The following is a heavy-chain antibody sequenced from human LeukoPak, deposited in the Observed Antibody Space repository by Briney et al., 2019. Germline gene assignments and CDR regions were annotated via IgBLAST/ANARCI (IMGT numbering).Heavy chain of an antibody. J-gene: IGHJ4*02. Sequence: GGSLRLSCAASGFTFSSYRMNWVRQAPGKGLEWVSSISSSSSYIYYADSVKGRFTISRDNAKNSLYLQMNSLRAEDTAVYYCASGDKYYYDSSGTIGPSIPFDYWGQGTLVTVSS. D-gene: IGHD3-22*01. CDR2: ISSSSSYI. V-gene: IGHV3-21*01. CDR1: GFTFSSYR. CDR3: ASGDKYYYDSSGTIGPSIPFDY.